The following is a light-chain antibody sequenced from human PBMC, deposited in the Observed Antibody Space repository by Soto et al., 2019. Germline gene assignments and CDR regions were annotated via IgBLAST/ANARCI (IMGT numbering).Light chain of an antibody. V-gene: IGLV2-14*03. CDR1: SSDVGGYNY. Sequence: QSVLAQPASVSGSPGQSITISCTGTSSDVGGYNYVSWYQQHPGKAPKLIIFGVTNRPSGVSNRFSASKSGNTASLAISGLQAEDEADYYCSSYTTSSTYVFGTGTKVTVL. J-gene: IGLJ1*01. CDR3: SSYTTSSTYV. CDR2: GVT.